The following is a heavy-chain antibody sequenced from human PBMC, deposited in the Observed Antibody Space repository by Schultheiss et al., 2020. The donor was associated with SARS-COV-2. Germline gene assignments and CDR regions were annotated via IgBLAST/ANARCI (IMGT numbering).Heavy chain of an antibody. CDR3: ARYCSGGSCPPGWFDP. Sequence: GESLKISCKGSGYSFTSYWIGWVRRMPGKGLEWMGIIYPGDSDTRYSPSFQGQVTISADKSISTAYLQWSSLKASDTAMYYCARYCSGGSCPPGWFDPWGQGTLVTGSS. D-gene: IGHD2-15*01. J-gene: IGHJ5*02. CDR1: GYSFTSYW. CDR2: IYPGDSDT. V-gene: IGHV5-51*01.